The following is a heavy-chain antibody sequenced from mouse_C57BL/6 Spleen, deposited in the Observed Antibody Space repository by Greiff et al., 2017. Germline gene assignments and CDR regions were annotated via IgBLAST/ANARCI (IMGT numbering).Heavy chain of an antibody. Sequence: VQLQQSGPGLVKPSQSLSLTCSVTGYSITSGYYWNWIRQFPGNKLEWMGFISYDGSNTYHPSLKNRISITRDTSKNQFILKLNSVTTEDTATYNCARDSYSNPFAYWGQGTLVTVSA. D-gene: IGHD2-5*01. CDR2: ISYDGSN. CDR3: ARDSYSNPFAY. V-gene: IGHV3-6*01. J-gene: IGHJ3*01. CDR1: GYSITSGYY.